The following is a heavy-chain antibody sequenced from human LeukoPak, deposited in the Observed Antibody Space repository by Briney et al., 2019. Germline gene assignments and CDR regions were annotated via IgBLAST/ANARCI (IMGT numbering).Heavy chain of an antibody. Sequence: ASVKVSCTASGYTFTSYYMHRVRQAPGQGLEWMGIINPSGGSTSYAQKFQGRVTMTRDTSTSTVYMELSSMRSEDTAVYYCAREGSSGYPQAYYFDYWGQGTLVTVSS. J-gene: IGHJ4*02. D-gene: IGHD3-22*01. V-gene: IGHV1-46*01. CDR3: AREGSSGYPQAYYFDY. CDR1: GYTFTSYY. CDR2: INPSGGST.